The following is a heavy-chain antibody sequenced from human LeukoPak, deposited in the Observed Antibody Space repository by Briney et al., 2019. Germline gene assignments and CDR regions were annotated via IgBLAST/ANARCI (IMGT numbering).Heavy chain of an antibody. V-gene: IGHV3-7*01. CDR1: GFSLGSYW. J-gene: IGHJ6*03. D-gene: IGHD2-2*01. Sequence: GGSLRLSCAASGFSLGSYWMTWVRQAPGKGLEWVANIKQDGNEKYYVDSVKGRFTISRDNTENSLYLQMNSLRAEDTAVYYCARVYQLLWSYNYYYYMDVWGKGTTVTVSS. CDR3: ARVYQLLWSYNYYYYMDV. CDR2: IKQDGNEK.